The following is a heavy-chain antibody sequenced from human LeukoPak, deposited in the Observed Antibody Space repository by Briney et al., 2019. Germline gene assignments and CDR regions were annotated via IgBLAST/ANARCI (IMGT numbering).Heavy chain of an antibody. CDR1: GFTFSTFA. J-gene: IGHJ4*02. CDR3: ATLSKLQPFDY. D-gene: IGHD5-18*01. Sequence: GGSLRLSCAASGFTFSTFAMHWVRQAPGKGLEWVAVISYDGNNKYYADSVKGRFTISRDNSKNTLYLQMNSLRAEDTAVYYCATLSKLQPFDYWGQGTLVSVSS. V-gene: IGHV3-30-3*01. CDR2: ISYDGNNK.